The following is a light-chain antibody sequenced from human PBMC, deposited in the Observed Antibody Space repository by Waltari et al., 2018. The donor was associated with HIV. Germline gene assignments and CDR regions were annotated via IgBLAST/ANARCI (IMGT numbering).Light chain of an antibody. J-gene: IGLJ2*01. CDR3: SAWDDSLNAVL. CDR2: TTN. Sequence: QSVLTQPPSASGTPGQRVTISCSGGRSNIDGHAVNWYQQLPGTAPKLLIYTTNQRPSGVSDRFSGSKSGTSASLAISGLQSEDEADYYCSAWDDSLNAVLFGGGTKLTVL. V-gene: IGLV1-44*01. CDR1: RSNIDGHA.